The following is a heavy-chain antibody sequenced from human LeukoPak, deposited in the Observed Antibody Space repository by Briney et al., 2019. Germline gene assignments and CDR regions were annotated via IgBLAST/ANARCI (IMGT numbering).Heavy chain of an antibody. D-gene: IGHD3-16*01. CDR2: IKSKTDGGTT. J-gene: IGHJ4*02. CDR1: GFTFSNAW. CDR3: TTVFLLGAGPLGGDYFDY. Sequence: PGGSLRLSCAASGFTFSNAWMSWVRQAPGKGLEWVGRIKSKTDGGTTDYAAPVKGRFTISRDDSKNTLYLQMNSLKTEDTAVYYCTTVFLLGAGPLGGDYFDYWGQGTLVTVSS. V-gene: IGHV3-15*01.